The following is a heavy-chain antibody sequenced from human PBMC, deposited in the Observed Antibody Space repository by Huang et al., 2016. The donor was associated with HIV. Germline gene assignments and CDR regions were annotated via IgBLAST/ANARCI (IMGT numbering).Heavy chain of an antibody. D-gene: IGHD5-18*01. CDR2: IDPRDAET. V-gene: IGHV5-51*01. CDR3: ARQVDGFRSHFDF. J-gene: IGHJ4*02. Sequence: EVLLVQSGAELKEPGESLKISCKASGYGFSSYWIGWVRQKPGKGLEWGGIIDPRDAETKYSPSFDGQGTISADKSTRTAYLQWESLKAPDTAIYFCARQVDGFRSHFDFWGQGTLVSVSS. CDR1: GYGFSSYW.